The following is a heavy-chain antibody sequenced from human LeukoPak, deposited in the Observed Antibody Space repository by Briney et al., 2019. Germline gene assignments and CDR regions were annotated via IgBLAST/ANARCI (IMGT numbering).Heavy chain of an antibody. CDR1: GHSISSGHY. CDR2: MYHRGST. V-gene: IGHV4-38-2*01. D-gene: IGHD4-11*01. J-gene: IGHJ6*03. Sequence: SETLSLTCSVSGHSISSGHYWGWIRQPSGKGLEWIGTMYHRGSTYYNPSLKSRVTMSGDTSKNHFSLKLSSVIAADAAVYYCARHRGDNSNPRYYFYYMDVWGKGTTVTVSS. CDR3: ARHRGDNSNPRYYFYYMDV.